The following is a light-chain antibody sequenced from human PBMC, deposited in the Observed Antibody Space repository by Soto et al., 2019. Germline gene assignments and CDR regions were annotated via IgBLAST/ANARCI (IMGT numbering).Light chain of an antibody. CDR2: GVS. CDR3: QQYADSFT. J-gene: IGKJ5*01. CDR1: QSVSSSH. V-gene: IGKV3-20*01. Sequence: EIVLTQSPGTLSLSPGETATLSCRASQSVSSSHLAWYQQKPGQAPRLLMYGVSTRAAGIPDRFSGSGSGTDFTLTIRRLEPEDFAVYVCQQYADSFTFGLGTRLEIK.